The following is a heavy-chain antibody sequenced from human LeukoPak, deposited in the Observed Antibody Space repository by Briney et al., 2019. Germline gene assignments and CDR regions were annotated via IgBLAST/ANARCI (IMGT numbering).Heavy chain of an antibody. J-gene: IGHJ4*02. CDR1: GYTFTSYY. CDR3: ARGVVVVTAIPGHFDY. CDR2: INPSGGST. D-gene: IGHD2-21*02. V-gene: IGHV1-46*01. Sequence: GASVKVSCKASGYTFTSYYMHWVRQAPGQGLEWMGIINPSGGSTSYAQKFQGRVTMTRDTSTSTVYMELSSLRSEDTAVYYCARGVVVVTAIPGHFDYWGQGTLVTVSS.